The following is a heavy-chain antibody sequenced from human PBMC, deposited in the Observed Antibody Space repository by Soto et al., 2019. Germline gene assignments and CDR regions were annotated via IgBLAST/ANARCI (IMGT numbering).Heavy chain of an antibody. D-gene: IGHD3-22*01. Sequence: QVQLVQSGPEVKKPGASVKLSCKASSYIFTSYGIGWVRQAPGQGLEWMGWISAFKGYTKYPQRLQGRVTMTTDTPTSTAYMELRSLRSDDTAVYYCARVDHYYDSSRHYFTFFNYWGQGSLVTVSS. V-gene: IGHV1-18*01. J-gene: IGHJ4*02. CDR1: SYIFTSYG. CDR2: ISAFKGYT. CDR3: ARVDHYYDSSRHYFTFFNY.